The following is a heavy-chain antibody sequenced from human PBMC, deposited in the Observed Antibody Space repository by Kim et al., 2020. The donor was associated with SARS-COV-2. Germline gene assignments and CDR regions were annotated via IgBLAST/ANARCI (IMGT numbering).Heavy chain of an antibody. J-gene: IGHJ4*02. CDR2: IYHSGST. D-gene: IGHD6-13*01. CDR1: GGSISSSNW. CDR3: AREGYSSSWYGYYFDY. V-gene: IGHV4-4*02. Sequence: SKTLSLTCAVSGGSISSSNWWSWVRQPPGKGLEWIGEIYHSGSTNYNPSLKSRVTISVDKSKNQFSLKLSSVTAADTAVYYCAREGYSSSWYGYYFDYWGQGTLVTVSS.